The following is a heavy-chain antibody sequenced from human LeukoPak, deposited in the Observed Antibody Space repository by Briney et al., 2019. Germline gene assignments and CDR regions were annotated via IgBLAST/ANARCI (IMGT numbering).Heavy chain of an antibody. J-gene: IGHJ4*02. D-gene: IGHD3-9*01. Sequence: ASVKVPCKASGYTFTGYYIHWVRQAPGQGLEWMGWINPTSFGTKYEQKFQGRVTMTRDTSISTDYMELSDLRSDDTAVYYCARTAVGLVYFDYFHHWGQGTLVTVSS. CDR1: GYTFTGYY. CDR2: INPTSFGT. CDR3: ARTAVGLVYFDYFHH. V-gene: IGHV1-2*02.